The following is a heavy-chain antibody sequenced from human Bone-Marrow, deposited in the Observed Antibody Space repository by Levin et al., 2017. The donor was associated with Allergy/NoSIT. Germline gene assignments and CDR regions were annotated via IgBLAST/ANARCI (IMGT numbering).Heavy chain of an antibody. J-gene: IGHJ4*02. CDR3: AKELAPYGDYGRGFDY. CDR1: GFTFNTYA. V-gene: IGHV3-23*01. CDR2: ISGSGIST. Sequence: LSLTCAASGFTFNTYAMTWVRQAPRKGLEWVAVISGSGISTYYADSVKGRFTISRDNSKNTLHLQINSPRAEDTAVYYCAKELAPYGDYGRGFDYWGQGTLVTVSS. D-gene: IGHD4-17*01.